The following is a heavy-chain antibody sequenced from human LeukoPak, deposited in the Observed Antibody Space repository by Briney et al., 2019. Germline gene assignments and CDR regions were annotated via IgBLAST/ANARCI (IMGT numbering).Heavy chain of an antibody. Sequence: SETLSLTCTVSGGSISGFYWSWIRQPPGKGLEWIGYIYYSGSTNYNPSLKSRVTISVDTSKNQFSLKLSSVTAADTAVYYCAKDRVGGALEFWGQGTLAIVSS. J-gene: IGHJ4*02. CDR1: GGSISGFY. CDR2: IYYSGST. CDR3: AKDRVGGALEF. D-gene: IGHD2-21*01. V-gene: IGHV4-59*12.